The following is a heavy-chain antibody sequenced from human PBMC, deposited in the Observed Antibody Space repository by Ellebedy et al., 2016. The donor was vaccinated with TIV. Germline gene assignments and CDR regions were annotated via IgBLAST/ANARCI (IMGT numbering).Heavy chain of an antibody. D-gene: IGHD3-9*01. V-gene: IGHV6-1*01. Sequence: SQTLSLTCAISGDSVSSNSATWDWITQSPSRGLEWLGRTYYRSKSKWYIDYAVSVKSRITIKPDTSKNQFSLQLNSVTPEDSAVYYCARGRNYDILTGYAGKFDFWGQGALVTVSS. CDR3: ARGRNYDILTGYAGKFDF. CDR1: GDSVSSNSAT. J-gene: IGHJ4*02. CDR2: TYYRSKSKWYI.